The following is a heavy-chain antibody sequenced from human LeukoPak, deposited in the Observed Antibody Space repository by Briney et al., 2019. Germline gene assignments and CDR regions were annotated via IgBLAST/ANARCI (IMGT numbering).Heavy chain of an antibody. CDR1: GGSITSGNW. V-gene: IGHV4-4*02. CDR3: ARGVPAAGSIRFDP. D-gene: IGHD6-13*01. J-gene: IGHJ5*02. Sequence: SETLSLTCAISGGSITSGNWWSWVRQPPGKGLEWIGEIYHSGSTNYNPSLKSRVTISVDKSKNQFSLILNSVTAADTAVYYCARGVPAAGSIRFDPWGQGTLVTVSS. CDR2: IYHSGST.